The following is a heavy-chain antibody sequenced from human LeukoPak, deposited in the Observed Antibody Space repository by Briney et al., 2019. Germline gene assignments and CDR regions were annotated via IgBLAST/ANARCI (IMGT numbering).Heavy chain of an antibody. J-gene: IGHJ4*02. V-gene: IGHV1-2*02. Sequence: ASVKVSCQASGYTLISYYIHWVRQAPGQGLEWMGWLNPNSGDTNYAQKFQGRVTMTRDTSISTASMELSSLSSDDTAVYYCARVMNYYDSSGTYLYYFDYWGQGTLVTVSP. CDR1: GYTLISYY. CDR2: LNPNSGDT. CDR3: ARVMNYYDSSGTYLYYFDY. D-gene: IGHD3-22*01.